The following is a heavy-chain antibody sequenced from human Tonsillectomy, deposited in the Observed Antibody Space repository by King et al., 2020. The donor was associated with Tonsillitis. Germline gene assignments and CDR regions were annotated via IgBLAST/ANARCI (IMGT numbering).Heavy chain of an antibody. D-gene: IGHD3-16*01. V-gene: IGHV1-2*02. CDR1: GYTFTGYY. J-gene: IGHJ5*02. CDR2: INPNSGGT. Sequence: QLVQSGAEVKKPGASVKVSCKASGYTFTGYYMHWVRQAPGQGLEWMGWINPNSGGTNYAQKFQGRVTMTRDTSISTAYMELSRLRSDDTAVYYCARGNWGSFGRGYNWFDPWGQGTLVTVSS. CDR3: ARGNWGSFGRGYNWFDP.